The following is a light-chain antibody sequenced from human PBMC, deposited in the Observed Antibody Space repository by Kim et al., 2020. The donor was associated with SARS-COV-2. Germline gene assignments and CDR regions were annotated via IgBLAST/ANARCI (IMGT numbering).Light chain of an antibody. Sequence: ASVGDRVTITCRASQSISSYLKWYQQKPGIAPKLLIYDASSLQSGVPSRFSGSGSGSDFTLTISSLQPEDFASYYCQQSYSTPQTFGQGTKVDIK. CDR2: DAS. CDR1: QSISSY. CDR3: QQSYSTPQT. V-gene: IGKV1-39*01. J-gene: IGKJ1*01.